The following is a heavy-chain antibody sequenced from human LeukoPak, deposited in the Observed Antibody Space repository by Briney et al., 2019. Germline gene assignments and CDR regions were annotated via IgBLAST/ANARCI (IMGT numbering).Heavy chain of an antibody. CDR3: AKDRSEWLRPFDY. J-gene: IGHJ4*02. D-gene: IGHD5-12*01. V-gene: IGHV3-23*01. Sequence: GGSLRLSCAASGFTFSNYAMSWVRQAPGKGLEWVSAISGSDGSTYYADSVKGRFTISRDNSKNTLYLQMNSLRAEDTAVYYCAKDRSEWLRPFDYWGREPWSPSPQ. CDR1: GFTFSNYA. CDR2: ISGSDGST.